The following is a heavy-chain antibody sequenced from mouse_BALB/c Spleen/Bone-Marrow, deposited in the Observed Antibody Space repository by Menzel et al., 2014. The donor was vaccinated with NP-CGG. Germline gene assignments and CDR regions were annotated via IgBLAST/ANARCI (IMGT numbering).Heavy chain of an antibody. CDR3: ARPYYGNYDAMDY. J-gene: IGHJ4*01. V-gene: IGHV1-54*01. Sequence: QVQLKQSGAELVRPGTSVKVSCKASGYAFTNYLIEWVKQRPGQGLEWIGVINPGSGGTNYNEKFKGKATLTSDKSSSTAYMELSSLTSEDSAVYYCARPYYGNYDAMDYWGQGTSVTVSS. CDR2: INPGSGGT. D-gene: IGHD2-10*01. CDR1: GYAFTNYL.